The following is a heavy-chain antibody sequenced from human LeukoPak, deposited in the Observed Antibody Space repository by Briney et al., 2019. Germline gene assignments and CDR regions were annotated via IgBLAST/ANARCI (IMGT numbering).Heavy chain of an antibody. V-gene: IGHV4-39*07. CDR1: GGSISRSPYY. CDR3: AKGAGGFSYYNWFDP. D-gene: IGHD5-18*01. CDR2: IYYSGTT. J-gene: IGHJ5*02. Sequence: PETLSLTCTVSGGSISRSPYYWGWIRQPPGKGLEWIGSIYYSGTTHCSPSLESRLTISVDTSKNQFSLKLASVTAADTAIYYCAKGAGGFSYYNWFDPWGQGTLVSVSS.